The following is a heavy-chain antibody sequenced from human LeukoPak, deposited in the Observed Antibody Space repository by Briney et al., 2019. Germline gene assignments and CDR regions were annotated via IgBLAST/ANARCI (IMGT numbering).Heavy chain of an antibody. CDR1: GFTFSSDW. V-gene: IGHV3-7*01. D-gene: IGHD4/OR15-4a*01. Sequence: GGSLRLTCAASGFTFSSDWMNWVRQAPAKGKVWVANVKQDGSERYYVGSVRGRFTISRDNAKNSLYLQMNSLRAEDTAVYYWAREGAYYLDSWGKGTLVAVSS. J-gene: IGHJ4*02. CDR3: AREGAYYLDS. CDR2: VKQDGSER.